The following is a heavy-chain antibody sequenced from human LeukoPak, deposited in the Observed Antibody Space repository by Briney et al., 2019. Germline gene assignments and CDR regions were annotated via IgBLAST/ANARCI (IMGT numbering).Heavy chain of an antibody. CDR3: ARGGGYDILTGYYVPWDY. J-gene: IGHJ4*02. V-gene: IGHV1-18*01. D-gene: IGHD3-9*01. CDR2: ISAYNGNT. CDR1: GYTVTSYV. Sequence: ASVKVSCKASGYTVTSYVISWVRQAPGQGLEWMGWISAYNGNTNYAQKLQGRVTMTTDTSTSTAYMGLRSLRSDDTAVYYCARGGGYDILTGYYVPWDYWGQGTQVTVSS.